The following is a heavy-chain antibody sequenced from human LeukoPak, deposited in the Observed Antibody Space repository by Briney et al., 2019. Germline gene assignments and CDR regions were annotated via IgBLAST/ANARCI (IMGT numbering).Heavy chain of an antibody. Sequence: SETLSLTCTVSGGSISSDYWSWIRQSPVKGLEWIGNIFPTGSAFYNPSLESRVTISLDTSENQFSLRLSSVTGADTAVYYCARRNHYFYYMDVWGKGTTVTVSS. CDR2: IFPTGSA. CDR1: GGSISSDY. V-gene: IGHV4-4*09. J-gene: IGHJ6*03. CDR3: ARRNHYFYYMDV.